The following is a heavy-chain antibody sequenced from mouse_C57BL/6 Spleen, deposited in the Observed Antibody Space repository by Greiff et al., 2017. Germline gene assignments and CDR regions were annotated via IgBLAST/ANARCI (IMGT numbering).Heavy chain of an antibody. CDR3: ANSKGRMDY. D-gene: IGHD2-5*01. CDR2: INPGSGGT. V-gene: IGHV1-54*01. J-gene: IGHJ4*01. Sequence: QVQLQQSGAELVRPGTSVKVSCKASGYAFTNYLIEWVKQRPGQGLEWIGVINPGSGGTNYNEKFKGKATLTADKSSSTAYMQLSSLTSEDSAVYFCANSKGRMDYWGQGTSVTVSS. CDR1: GYAFTNYL.